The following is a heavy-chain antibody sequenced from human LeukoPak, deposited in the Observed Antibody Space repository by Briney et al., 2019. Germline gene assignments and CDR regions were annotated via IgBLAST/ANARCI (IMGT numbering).Heavy chain of an antibody. Sequence: PSDTLSLPCTVSGRPNSSSSYYWAWIPQPPGKGLEWIGSIYYSGSTYYNPSLKSRFTISVDTSKNQFSLKLSSVTAADTAVYYCARLNCLRRLFDYWGQGTLVTVSS. V-gene: IGHV4-39*01. CDR1: GRPNSSSSYY. CDR2: IYYSGST. CDR3: ARLNCLRRLFDY. D-gene: IGHD4-17*01. J-gene: IGHJ4*02.